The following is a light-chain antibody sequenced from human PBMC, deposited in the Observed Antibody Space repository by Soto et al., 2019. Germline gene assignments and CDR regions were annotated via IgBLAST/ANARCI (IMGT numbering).Light chain of an antibody. V-gene: IGLV1-44*01. CDR2: SNT. J-gene: IGLJ2*01. CDR1: SSNIGSHT. CDR3: AAWDDSLNGVV. Sequence: QSVLTQPPSASGTPGQTIAISCSGGSSNIGSHTVNWFQQLPGTAPRLLIYSNTQRPSGVPDRFSGSKSGTSASLAISGLQSEYEGEYYGAAWDDSLNGVVFGGGTKLTVL.